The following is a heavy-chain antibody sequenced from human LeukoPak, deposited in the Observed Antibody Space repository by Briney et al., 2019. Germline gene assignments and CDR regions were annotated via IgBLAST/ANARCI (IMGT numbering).Heavy chain of an antibody. CDR1: GGTFSSYA. CDR3: ARSAYCSSTSCYDLGWFDP. V-gene: IGHV1-69*13. D-gene: IGHD2-2*01. CDR2: IIPIFGTA. Sequence: ASVKVSCKASGGTFSSYAISWVRQAPGQGLEWMGGIIPIFGTANYAQKFQGRVTITADESTSTAYMELSSLRSEDTAVYYCARSAYCSSTSCYDLGWFDPWGQGTLVTVSP. J-gene: IGHJ5*02.